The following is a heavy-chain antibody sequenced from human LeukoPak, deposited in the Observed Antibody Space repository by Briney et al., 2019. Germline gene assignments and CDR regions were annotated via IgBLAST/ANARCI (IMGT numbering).Heavy chain of an antibody. Sequence: GGSLRLSCAASGFTLSTYWMSWVRQAPGMGLEWVANIKEDGSQKKYLDSVRGRFTITRDNAKNSLFLQMDSLRAEDTAVYYCASHGYINNWYYFQHWGQGVLVTVSS. D-gene: IGHD6-13*01. J-gene: IGHJ1*01. V-gene: IGHV3-7*01. CDR3: ASHGYINNWYYFQH. CDR1: GFTLSTYW. CDR2: IKEDGSQK.